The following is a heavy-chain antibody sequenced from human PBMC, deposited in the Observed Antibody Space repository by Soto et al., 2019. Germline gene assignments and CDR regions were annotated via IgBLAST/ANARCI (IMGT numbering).Heavy chain of an antibody. CDR2: IRSKAYGGTT. Sequence: GGSLRLSCTASGFTFGDYAMSWVRQAPGKGLEWVGFIRSKAYGGTTEYAASVKGRFTISRDDSKSIAYLQMNSLKTEDTAVYYCTRELVRFLEWLSLGPYYYYGMDVWGQGTTVTSP. D-gene: IGHD3-3*01. CDR3: TRELVRFLEWLSLGPYYYYGMDV. V-gene: IGHV3-49*04. J-gene: IGHJ6*02. CDR1: GFTFGDYA.